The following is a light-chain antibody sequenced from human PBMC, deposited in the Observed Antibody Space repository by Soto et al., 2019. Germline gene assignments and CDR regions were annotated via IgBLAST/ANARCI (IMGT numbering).Light chain of an antibody. V-gene: IGLV1-47*02. CDR2: SNN. CDR3: AAWDDSLSGVV. CDR1: SSNIGSKY. Sequence: QSALTQPPSASGTPGQRVTISCSGSSSNIGSKYVYWYQQLPGTAPKLLIYSNNQRPSGVPDRFSGSKSGTSASLAISGLRSEDEADYYCAAWDDSLSGVVFGGGTQLTVL. J-gene: IGLJ2*01.